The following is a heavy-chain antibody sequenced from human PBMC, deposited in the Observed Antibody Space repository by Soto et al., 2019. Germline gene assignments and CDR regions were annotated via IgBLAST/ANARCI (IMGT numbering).Heavy chain of an antibody. CDR2: INHSGGT. CDR1: GGSFSGFS. CDR3: ASGSMIFGVVALSNWFDP. V-gene: IGHV4-34*01. D-gene: IGHD3-3*01. J-gene: IGHJ5*02. Sequence: QVQLQQWGAGLLKPSETLSLTCGVNGGSFSGFSWIWIRQPPGQGLAWIGEINHSGGTKYNPSLKRRVYISVDSSKHQFSLKLTSVTSADTAVYYCASGSMIFGVVALSNWFDPWGQGSLVTVSS.